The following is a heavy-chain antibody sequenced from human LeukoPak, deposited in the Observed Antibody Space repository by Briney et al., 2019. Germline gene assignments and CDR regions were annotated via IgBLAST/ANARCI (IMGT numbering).Heavy chain of an antibody. V-gene: IGHV4-38-2*02. CDR2: IYHSGST. CDR1: GYSISSGYY. J-gene: IGHJ4*02. D-gene: IGHD6-13*01. Sequence: SETLSLTCTVSGYSISSGYYWGWIRQPPGKGLEWIGSIYHSGSTYYNPSLKSRVTISVDTSKNQFSLKLSSVTAADTAVYYCARNLIPEQLVLNFWGQGTLVTVSS. CDR3: ARNLIPEQLVLNF.